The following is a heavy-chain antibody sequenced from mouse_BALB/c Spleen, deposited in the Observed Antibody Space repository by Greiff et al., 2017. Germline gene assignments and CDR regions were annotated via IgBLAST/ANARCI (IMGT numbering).Heavy chain of an antibody. CDR2: IWAGGST. J-gene: IGHJ4*01. CDR1: GFSLTSYS. Sequence: QVQLQQSGPGLVAPSQSLSITCTVSGFSLTSYSVHWVRQPPGKGLEWLGVIWAGGSTNYNSALMSRLSISKDNSKSQVFLKMNSLQTDDTAMYYCATYGSSYDYYYAMDYWGQGTSVTVSS. V-gene: IGHV2-9*02. CDR3: ATYGSSYDYYYAMDY. D-gene: IGHD1-1*01.